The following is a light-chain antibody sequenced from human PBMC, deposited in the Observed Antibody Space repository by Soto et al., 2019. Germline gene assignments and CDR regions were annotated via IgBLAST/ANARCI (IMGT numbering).Light chain of an antibody. Sequence: EIVMTQSPATLSVSPWERATLSCRASQSVSSSVAWYQQKPGQAPRLLIYDSSSRATGVPARFSGSGSGTDFTLTISRLEPEDFAVYYCQQYGSSPQLTFGGGTKVDIK. CDR1: QSVSSS. V-gene: IGKV3-20*01. J-gene: IGKJ4*01. CDR2: DSS. CDR3: QQYGSSPQLT.